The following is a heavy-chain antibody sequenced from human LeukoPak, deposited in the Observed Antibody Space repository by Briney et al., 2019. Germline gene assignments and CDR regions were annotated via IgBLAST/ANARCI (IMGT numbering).Heavy chain of an antibody. V-gene: IGHV4-39*01. CDR1: GGSISSSSYY. D-gene: IGHD3-10*01. CDR3: AKTRGWFGELSGYTDV. Sequence: SETLSLTCSVSGGSISSSSYYWSWIRQPPGKELEWIGSIYYSGSTSSNPSLKSRVTISVDTSKNQFSLKLSSVTAADTAVYYCAKTRGWFGELSGYTDVWGKGTTVTVSS. CDR2: IYYSGST. J-gene: IGHJ6*03.